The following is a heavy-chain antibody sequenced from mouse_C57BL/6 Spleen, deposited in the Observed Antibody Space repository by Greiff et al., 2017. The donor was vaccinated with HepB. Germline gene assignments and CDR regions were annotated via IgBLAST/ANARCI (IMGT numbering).Heavy chain of an antibody. D-gene: IGHD2-10*02. J-gene: IGHJ1*03. CDR1: GYTFTSYW. CDR3: ARRGEYGNYWYFDV. Sequence: QVQLQQPGAELVRPGSSVKLSCKASGYTFTSYWMHWVKQRPIQGLEWIGNIDPSDSETHYNQKFKDKATLTVDKSSSTAYMQLSSLTSEDSAVYYCARRGEYGNYWYFDVWGTGTTVTVSS. V-gene: IGHV1-52*01. CDR2: IDPSDSET.